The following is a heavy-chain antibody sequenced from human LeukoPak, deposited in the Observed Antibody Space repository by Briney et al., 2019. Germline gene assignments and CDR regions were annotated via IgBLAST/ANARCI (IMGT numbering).Heavy chain of an antibody. V-gene: IGHV1-18*01. CDR1: GYTFTSYG. CDR2: ISAHNGNT. Sequence: ASVKVSCKASGYTFTSYGISWVRQAPGQGLEWMGWISAHNGNTNYAQKLQGRVTMTTDTSTSTAYMELRSLRSDDTAVYYCARPFPSYYDFWSGYYDYWGQGTLVTVSS. J-gene: IGHJ4*02. D-gene: IGHD3-3*01. CDR3: ARPFPSYYDFWSGYYDY.